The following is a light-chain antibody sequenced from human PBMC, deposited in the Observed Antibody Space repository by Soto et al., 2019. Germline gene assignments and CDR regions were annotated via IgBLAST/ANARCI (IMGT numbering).Light chain of an antibody. CDR1: QSISSY. CDR2: AAS. Sequence: DIQMTQSPSSLSASVGDRVTITCRASQSISSYLNWYQQKPGKAPKLLIYAASSLQSGVPSRFSGSGSGTDFTLTISSLQPEDFATYYCQQSYSTQPTFGQGNKLEIK. J-gene: IGKJ2*01. V-gene: IGKV1-39*01. CDR3: QQSYSTQPT.